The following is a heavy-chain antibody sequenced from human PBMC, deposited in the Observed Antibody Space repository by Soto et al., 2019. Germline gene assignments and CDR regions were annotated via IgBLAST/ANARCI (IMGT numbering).Heavy chain of an antibody. V-gene: IGHV3-30-3*01. J-gene: IGHJ4*02. CDR1: GFTFSSYA. D-gene: IGHD3-22*01. Sequence: QVQLVESGGGVVQPGRSLRLSCAASGFTFSSYAMHWVRQAPGKGLEWVAVISYDGSNKYYADSVKGRFTISRDNSKNTLYLQMNSLRAEDTAVYYCARGRDSPPLEISTSYYFDYWGQGTLVTVSS. CDR2: ISYDGSNK. CDR3: ARGRDSPPLEISTSYYFDY.